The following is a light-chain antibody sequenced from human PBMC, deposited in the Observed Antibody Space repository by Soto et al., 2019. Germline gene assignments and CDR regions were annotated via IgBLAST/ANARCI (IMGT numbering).Light chain of an antibody. CDR1: QSVRSN. CDR3: QQYDTSPRK. CDR2: GAS. V-gene: IGKV3-15*01. Sequence: IVMTQSPATLSVSPWDRVTLSCRASQSVRSNSAWYQQKPGQAPRLLIYGASIRATGIPARFSGSGYETEFTLTISSLQSEDFAVYYCQQYDTSPRKFGQGTKVDIK. J-gene: IGKJ1*01.